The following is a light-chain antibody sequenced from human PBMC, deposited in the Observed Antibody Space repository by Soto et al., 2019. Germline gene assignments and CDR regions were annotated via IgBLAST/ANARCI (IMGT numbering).Light chain of an antibody. J-gene: IGLJ2*01. V-gene: IGLV7-46*01. CDR3: LLYYGAAVV. CDR2: DTN. CDR1: TGAVTSAHY. Sequence: QAVVTQEPSLTVSPGRTVTLTCASSTGAVTSAHYPYWFQQKPGQAPTTLIYDTNSKHSWTPARFSGSLLGGRGALTLSGARPEDEADYYCLLYYGAAVVFGGGTKVTVL.